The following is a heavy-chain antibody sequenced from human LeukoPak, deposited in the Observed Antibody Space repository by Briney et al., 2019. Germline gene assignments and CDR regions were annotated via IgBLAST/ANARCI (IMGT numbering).Heavy chain of an antibody. CDR3: ARFRSDILTGYSDWYFDL. V-gene: IGHV3-66*01. CDR2: IYSGGST. J-gene: IGHJ2*01. Sequence: GGSLRLSCAASGFTVSSNYMSWVRQAPGKGLEWVSVIYSGGSTYYADSVKGRFTISRDNSKNTLYLQMNSLRAEDTAVYYCARFRSDILTGYSDWYFDLWGRGTLVTVSS. D-gene: IGHD3-9*01. CDR1: GFTVSSNY.